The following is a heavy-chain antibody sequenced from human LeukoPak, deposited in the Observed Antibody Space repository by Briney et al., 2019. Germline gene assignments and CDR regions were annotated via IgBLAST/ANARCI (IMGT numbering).Heavy chain of an antibody. D-gene: IGHD4-17*01. Sequence: GASVKVSCKASGGTFSSYAISWVRQAPGQGLEWMGGITPIFATANYAQKFQGRVTITADKSTSTAYMELSSLRSEDTAVYYCVIEETTVTTNWFDPWGQGTLVMVSS. J-gene: IGHJ5*02. CDR1: GGTFSSYA. V-gene: IGHV1-69*06. CDR3: VIEETTVTTNWFDP. CDR2: ITPIFATA.